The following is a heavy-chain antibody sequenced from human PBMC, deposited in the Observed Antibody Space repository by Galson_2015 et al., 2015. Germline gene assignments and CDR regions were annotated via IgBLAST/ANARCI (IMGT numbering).Heavy chain of an antibody. J-gene: IGHJ3*02. CDR2: ISWNSGSI. V-gene: IGHV3-9*01. D-gene: IGHD6-19*01. CDR1: GFRFDDYA. CDR3: AKDKGGWYDAFEI. Sequence: SLRLSCAASGFRFDDYAMHWVRQAPGKGLEWVSGISWNSGSIGYADSVKGRFTISRGDAKNSLYLQMNSLRAEDTALYYCAKDKGGWYDAFEIWGPGTMVPVSS.